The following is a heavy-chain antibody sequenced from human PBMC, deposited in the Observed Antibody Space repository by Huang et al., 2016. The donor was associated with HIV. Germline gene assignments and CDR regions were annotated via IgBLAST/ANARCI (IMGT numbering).Heavy chain of an antibody. D-gene: IGHD2-2*03. V-gene: IGHV4-39*02. CDR3: AREVRSVDTDRPDGYYYRGLDV. J-gene: IGHJ6*02. Sequence: QLRESGPGLVTPSETLSLTCSASGTSMTSSPFYWGGFRQPPGRGLEWIGRVYFLGKTYYNPSLKSRVTISIDTANKQYSMRLTSVTAADTAVYFCAREVRSVDTDRPDGYYYRGLDVWGQGTTVIVSS. CDR1: GTSMTSSPFY. CDR2: VYFLGKT.